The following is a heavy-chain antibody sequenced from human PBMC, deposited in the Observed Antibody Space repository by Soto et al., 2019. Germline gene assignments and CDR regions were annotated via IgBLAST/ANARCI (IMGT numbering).Heavy chain of an antibody. CDR3: ARDQSNTPGYSYGYVDFDY. D-gene: IGHD5-18*01. Sequence: QVQLVQSGAEVKKPGASVKVSCKASGYTFTSDGISWVRQAPGQGLEWMGWISAYNGNTNYAQKLQGRVTMTTDTSPSTAYMELGSLRSDDTAVYYCARDQSNTPGYSYGYVDFDYWGQGTLVTVSS. J-gene: IGHJ4*02. CDR1: GYTFTSDG. V-gene: IGHV1-18*01. CDR2: ISAYNGNT.